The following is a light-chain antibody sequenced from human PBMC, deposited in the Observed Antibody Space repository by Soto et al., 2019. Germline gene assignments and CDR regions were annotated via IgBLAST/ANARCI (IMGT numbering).Light chain of an antibody. CDR1: SSNIGAGYD. Sequence: QSVLTQPPSVSGAPGQRVTISCTGSSSNIGAGYDVHWYQQLPGTAPKLLIYGNSNRPSGVPDRFSGSKSGTSASLAITGLQAEDEAYYYCQSYDSSLSGNVVFGGGTKLNVL. J-gene: IGLJ2*01. CDR3: QSYDSSLSGNVV. V-gene: IGLV1-40*01. CDR2: GNS.